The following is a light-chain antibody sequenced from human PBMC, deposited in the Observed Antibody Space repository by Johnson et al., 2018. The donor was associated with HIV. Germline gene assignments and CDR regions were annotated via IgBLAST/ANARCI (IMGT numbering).Light chain of an antibody. V-gene: IGLV1-51*01. CDR1: SSDMGNYA. CDR2: ENN. J-gene: IGLJ1*01. Sequence: QSVLTQPPSMSAAPGQKVTISCSGSSSDMGNYAVSWYQQLPGTAPKLLIYENNKRPSGIPDRFSGSKSGTSATLGITGLQTGDEADYYCGTWDSSLSVNYVFGTGTKVTVL. CDR3: GTWDSSLSVNYV.